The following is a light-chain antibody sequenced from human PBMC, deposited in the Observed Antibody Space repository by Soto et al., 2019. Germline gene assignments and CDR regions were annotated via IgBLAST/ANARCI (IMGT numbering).Light chain of an antibody. J-gene: IGKJ1*01. CDR1: QSVSSNY. Sequence: IVLTQSPGTLSLSPGERATLSCRASQSVSSNYLAWYQQKPGQAPRLLIYGASTRATGVPDRFSGSGSGTDFTLTISRLEPEDFAVYYCQQYGSSPRTFGQGTKVDI. V-gene: IGKV3-20*01. CDR2: GAS. CDR3: QQYGSSPRT.